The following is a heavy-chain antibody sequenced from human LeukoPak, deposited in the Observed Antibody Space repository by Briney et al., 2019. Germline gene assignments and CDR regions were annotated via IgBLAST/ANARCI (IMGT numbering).Heavy chain of an antibody. J-gene: IGHJ5*02. Sequence: GGSLRLSCAASGFTFSSYWMSWVRQAPGKGLEWVANIKQDGSEKYYVDSVKGRFTISRDNAKNTLYLQMNSLRVEDTATYYCARDFYSSGWYNGFDPWGQGTLVTVSS. D-gene: IGHD6-19*01. CDR3: ARDFYSSGWYNGFDP. CDR1: GFTFSSYW. CDR2: IKQDGSEK. V-gene: IGHV3-7*03.